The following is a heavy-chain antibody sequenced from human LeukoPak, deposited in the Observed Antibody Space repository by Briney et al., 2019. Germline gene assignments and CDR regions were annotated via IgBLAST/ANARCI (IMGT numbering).Heavy chain of an antibody. CDR1: GFTVSSNY. Sequence: GGSLRLSCAASGFTVSSNYMSWVRQAPGKGLEWVSVIYSGGSTYYADSVKGRFTISRDNSKNTLYLQMNSLRAEDTAVYYCARVTQPSDLQWPYFDDWGQGTLVTVSS. D-gene: IGHD6-19*01. J-gene: IGHJ4*02. V-gene: IGHV3-53*01. CDR3: ARVTQPSDLQWPYFDD. CDR2: IYSGGST.